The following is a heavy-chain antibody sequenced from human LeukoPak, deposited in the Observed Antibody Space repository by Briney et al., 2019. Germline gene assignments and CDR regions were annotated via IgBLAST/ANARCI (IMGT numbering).Heavy chain of an antibody. CDR3: ARSGLSRFGF. CDR1: GFTFSSYE. D-gene: IGHD2/OR15-2a*01. CDR2: ISSRGDST. Sequence: GGSLRLSCVASGFTFSSYEMSWVRQAPGKGLEWVSSISSRGDSTYYADSVKGRFTISRDNSKNTLYLQMNSLRAEDTAVYYCARSGLSRFGFWGQGTLVTVSS. V-gene: IGHV3-23*01. J-gene: IGHJ4*02.